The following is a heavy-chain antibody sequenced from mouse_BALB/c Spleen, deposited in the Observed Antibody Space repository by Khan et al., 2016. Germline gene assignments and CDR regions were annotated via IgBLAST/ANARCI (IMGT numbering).Heavy chain of an antibody. Sequence: EVQLQESGPSLVKLSQTLSLTCSVTGDSITSGYWNWIRKFPGNKLEYMGYISHSGSTYYNPSLKSRISITRDTSKNQYYLQLNSVTTEDTATYYCARYDGRTYVRGMDYWSQGTSVTVSS. D-gene: IGHD1-1*01. CDR3: ARYDGRTYVRGMDY. CDR1: GDSITSGY. CDR2: ISHSGST. V-gene: IGHV3-8*02. J-gene: IGHJ4*01.